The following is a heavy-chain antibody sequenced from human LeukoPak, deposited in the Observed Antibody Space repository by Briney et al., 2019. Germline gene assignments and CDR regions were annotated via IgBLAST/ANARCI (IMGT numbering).Heavy chain of an antibody. J-gene: IGHJ4*02. Sequence: GGSLRLSCAASGFTFSSYEMNWVRQAPGKGLEWVSYISSSGSTIYYADSVKGRFTISRDNAKNSPYLQMNSLRAEDTAVYYCARSPGELDYWGQGTLVTVSS. D-gene: IGHD4-17*01. CDR1: GFTFSSYE. CDR3: ARSPGELDY. V-gene: IGHV3-48*03. CDR2: ISSSGSTI.